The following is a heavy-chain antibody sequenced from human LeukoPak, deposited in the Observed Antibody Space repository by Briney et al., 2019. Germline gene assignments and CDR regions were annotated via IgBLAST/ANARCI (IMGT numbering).Heavy chain of an antibody. CDR1: GFTFSSYW. CDR2: IKQDGSEK. V-gene: IGHV3-7*01. CDR3: AGEGATGGYYDAFDI. J-gene: IGHJ3*02. D-gene: IGHD1-26*01. Sequence: GSLRLSRAASGFTFSSYWMSWVRQAPGKGLEWVANIKQDGSEKYYVDSVKGRFTISRDNAKNSLYLQMNSLRAEDTAVYYCAGEGATGGYYDAFDIWGQGTMVTVSS.